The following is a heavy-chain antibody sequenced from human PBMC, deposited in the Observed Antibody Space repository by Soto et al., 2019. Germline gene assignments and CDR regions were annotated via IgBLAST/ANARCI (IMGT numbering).Heavy chain of an antibody. CDR2: IYYSGST. Sequence: LETKSLTWIVAGGTTRNYYLSWIRQKTGKGLEWIGYIYYSGSTNYNPSLKSRVTISVDTSKNQFSLKLSSVTAADTAVYYCARYIGYCSSTSCLNAYMDVWGKGTTVTVSS. CDR1: GGTTRNYY. D-gene: IGHD2-2*01. V-gene: IGHV4-59*08. J-gene: IGHJ6*03. CDR3: ARYIGYCSSTSCLNAYMDV.